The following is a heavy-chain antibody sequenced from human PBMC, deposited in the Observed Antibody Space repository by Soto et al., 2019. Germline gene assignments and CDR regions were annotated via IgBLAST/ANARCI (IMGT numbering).Heavy chain of an antibody. D-gene: IGHD3-22*01. V-gene: IGHV3-23*01. Sequence: GGSLRLSCAASGLTFSRYAMSWVRQAPGKGLEWVSAISIDGSSAYYADSVKGRFTASRDNSKNTLYLQMNSLRAEDTAVYYCARDSYYDTSGHLPPDFWGQGTVVTVSS. CDR2: ISIDGSSA. CDR1: GLTFSRYA. J-gene: IGHJ4*02. CDR3: ARDSYYDTSGHLPPDF.